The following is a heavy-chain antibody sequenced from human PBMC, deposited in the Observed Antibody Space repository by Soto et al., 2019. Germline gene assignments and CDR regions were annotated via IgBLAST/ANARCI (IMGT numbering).Heavy chain of an antibody. V-gene: IGHV4-31*02. J-gene: IGHJ3*02. CDR3: AQALVFTGGDGFDI. D-gene: IGHD1-1*01. CDR1: GGSITTGGRY. Sequence: QVRLQEWGPGLVKPSQTLSLKCSVSGGSITTGGRYWSWIRQLPGKGLEWIGDIYYSGNTYYNASLKRRVTISVESAKHQFSLKLSSVTAADTAVYYWAQALVFTGGDGFDIWGQGRLGTVSS. CDR2: IYYSGNT.